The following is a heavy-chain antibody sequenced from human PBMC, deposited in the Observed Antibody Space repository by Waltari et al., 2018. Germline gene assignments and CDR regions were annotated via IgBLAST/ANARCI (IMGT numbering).Heavy chain of an antibody. Sequence: QVQLVQSGAEVKKPGSSVKVSCKASGGTFSSYAISWVRQAPGQGLEWMGGIIPIFGKANYAQKVQGRVTITTDESTSTAYMELSSLRSEDTAVYYCARGFMVRGGGFSAFDIWGQGTMVTVSS. CDR3: ARGFMVRGGGFSAFDI. J-gene: IGHJ3*02. CDR1: GGTFSSYA. D-gene: IGHD3-10*01. V-gene: IGHV1-69*05. CDR2: IIPIFGKA.